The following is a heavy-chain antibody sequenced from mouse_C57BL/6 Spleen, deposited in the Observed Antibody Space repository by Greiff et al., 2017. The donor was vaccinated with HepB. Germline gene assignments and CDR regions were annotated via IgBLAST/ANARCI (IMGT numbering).Heavy chain of an antibody. CDR2: IDPSDSYT. CDR1: GYTFTSYW. Sequence: QVQLQQPGAELVMPGASVKLSCKASGYTFTSYWMHWVKQRPGQGLEWIGEIDPSDSYTNYNQKFKGKSTLTVDKSSSTAYMQLSSLTSEDSAVYYCARELLSGFAYWGQGTLVTVSA. D-gene: IGHD1-1*02. V-gene: IGHV1-69*01. CDR3: ARELLSGFAY. J-gene: IGHJ3*01.